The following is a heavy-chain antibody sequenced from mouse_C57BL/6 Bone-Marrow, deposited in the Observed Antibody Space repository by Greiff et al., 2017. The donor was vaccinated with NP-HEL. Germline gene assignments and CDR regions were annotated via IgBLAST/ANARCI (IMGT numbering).Heavy chain of an antibody. Sequence: EVKVVESEGGLVQPGSSMKLSCTASGFTFSDYYMAWVRQVPEKGLEWVANINYDGSSTYYLDSLKSRFIISRDKAKNILYLQISSLKSEDTATYYCARDLRSAMDYWGQGTSVTVSS. J-gene: IGHJ4*01. CDR2: INYDGSST. CDR3: ARDLRSAMDY. CDR1: GFTFSDYY. V-gene: IGHV5-16*01.